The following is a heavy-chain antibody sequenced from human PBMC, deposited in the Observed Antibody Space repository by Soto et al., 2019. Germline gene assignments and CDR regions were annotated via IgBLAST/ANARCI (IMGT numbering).Heavy chain of an antibody. CDR3: ARGTGHYYYGMDV. J-gene: IGHJ6*02. V-gene: IGHV3-33*01. CDR1: GFAFSLYG. CDR2: IWYDGSDK. D-gene: IGHD1-1*01. Sequence: QVHLVESGGGVVQPGRSLRLSCAAYGFAFSLYGIHWVRQAPGKGLEWLAIIWYDGSDKYYADSVKGRFTISRDNSKNTLYLQMSSLRAEDTAVYYCARGTGHYYYGMDVWGQGTTVTVSS.